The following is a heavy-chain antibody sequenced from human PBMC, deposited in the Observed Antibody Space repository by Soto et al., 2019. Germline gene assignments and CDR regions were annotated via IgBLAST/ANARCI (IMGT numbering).Heavy chain of an antibody. J-gene: IGHJ4*02. Sequence: GGSLRLSCAASEFSFSSYAMHWIRQAPGKGLEWAAVISFDGNIIHYADSVKGRFIISRDNSKNTLYLQMHSLSGEDTAVYYCARTFDTITYYFDYRGQGTLVTVS. CDR3: ARTFDTITYYFDY. V-gene: IGHV3-30-3*01. CDR2: ISFDGNII. D-gene: IGHD3-9*01. CDR1: EFSFSSYA.